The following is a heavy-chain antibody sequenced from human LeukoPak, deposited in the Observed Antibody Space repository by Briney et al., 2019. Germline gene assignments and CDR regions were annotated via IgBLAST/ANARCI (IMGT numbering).Heavy chain of an antibody. CDR1: GFTFSDYY. Sequence: GGSLRLSCAASGFTFSDYYMSWIRQAPGKGLEWISYTSTSGTTTYYADSVKGRFPIHRDDAKNPLYLQMNSLRADDTALYYCARVRGSYSVDYWGQGTLVTVSS. V-gene: IGHV3-11*04. J-gene: IGHJ4*02. D-gene: IGHD3-10*01. CDR2: TSTSGTTT. CDR3: ARVRGSYSVDY.